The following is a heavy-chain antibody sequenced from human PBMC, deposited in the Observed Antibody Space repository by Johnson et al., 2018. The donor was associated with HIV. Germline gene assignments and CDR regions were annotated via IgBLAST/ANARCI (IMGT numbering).Heavy chain of an antibody. J-gene: IGHJ3*02. Sequence: QVQLMESGGGVVQPGRSLRLSCAASGFTFSSYGMHWVRQAPGKGLEWVANINQDGSEKYDLDSEKGRFTISRDNSKNTLYLQMNSLRAEDTAVYYCARDFTAVYCGGDCYAFDIWGQGTMVSVSS. V-gene: IGHV3-33*01. CDR2: INQDGSEK. D-gene: IGHD2-21*02. CDR1: GFTFSSYG. CDR3: ARDFTAVYCGGDCYAFDI.